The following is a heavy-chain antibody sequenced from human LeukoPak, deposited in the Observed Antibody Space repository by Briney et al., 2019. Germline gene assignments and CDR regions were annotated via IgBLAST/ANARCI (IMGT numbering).Heavy chain of an antibody. CDR1: GGSISSGSYY. J-gene: IGHJ4*02. D-gene: IGHD3-16*01. V-gene: IGHV4-61*02. CDR2: IYTSGST. Sequence: PSQTLSLTCTVSGGSISSGSYYWRWIRQPAGKGLEWIGRIYTSGSTNYNPSLKSRVTISVDTSKNQFSLKLSSVTAADTAVYYCARVVSGTWAFDYWGQGTLVTVSS. CDR3: ARVVSGTWAFDY.